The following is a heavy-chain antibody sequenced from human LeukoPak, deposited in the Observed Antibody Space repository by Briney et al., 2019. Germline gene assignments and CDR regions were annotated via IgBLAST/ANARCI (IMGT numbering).Heavy chain of an antibody. Sequence: GGSLRLSCAASGFTFSSYWMHWVRQAPGKGLVWLSHINGDGSSTNYADSVKGRFTISRDNAKNTLYLQMNSLRADDTAVYYCARVSGYDWESSYDYWGQGTLVTVSS. CDR2: INGDGSST. CDR1: GFTFSSYW. V-gene: IGHV3-74*01. D-gene: IGHD5-12*01. J-gene: IGHJ4*02. CDR3: ARVSGYDWESSYDY.